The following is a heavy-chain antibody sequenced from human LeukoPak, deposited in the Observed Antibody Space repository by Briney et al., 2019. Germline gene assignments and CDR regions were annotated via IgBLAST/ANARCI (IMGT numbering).Heavy chain of an antibody. V-gene: IGHV3-23*01. CDR1: GFTFSSYG. CDR2: ISGSGGST. D-gene: IGHD3-22*01. CDR3: AKVLYYDSSGYYWGEDY. J-gene: IGHJ4*02. Sequence: SGGSLRLSCAASGFTFSSYGMSWVRQAPGKGLEWVSAISGSGGSTYYADSVKGRFTISRDNSKNTLYLQMNSLRAEDTAVYYCAKVLYYDSSGYYWGEDYWGQGTLVTVSS.